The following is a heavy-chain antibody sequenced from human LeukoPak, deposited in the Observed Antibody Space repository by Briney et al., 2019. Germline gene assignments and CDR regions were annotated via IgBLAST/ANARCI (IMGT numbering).Heavy chain of an antibody. CDR1: GYSFTSYW. D-gene: IGHD3-22*01. J-gene: IGHJ4*02. CDR2: IYPGDSDT. Sequence: GDPLKISCKGSGYSFTSYWIGWVRQIPGKGLEWMGIIYPGDSDTRYSPSFQGQVTISADKSISTAYLQWSSLKASDTAMYYCASALYLDDSSTLGYWGQGTLVTVSS. V-gene: IGHV5-51*01. CDR3: ASALYLDDSSTLGY.